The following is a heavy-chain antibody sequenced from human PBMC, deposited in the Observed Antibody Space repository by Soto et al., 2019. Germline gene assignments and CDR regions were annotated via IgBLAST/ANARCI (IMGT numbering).Heavy chain of an antibody. CDR2: ISWNSGSI. J-gene: IGHJ3*02. CDR3: ATMTLPRVAGAFDI. Sequence: HPGGSLRLSGAASGFTFDDYAMHWVRQAPGKGLEWVSGISWNSGSIGYADSVKGRFTISRDNAKNSLYLQMNSLSAEDTALYYCATMTLPRVAGAFDIWGQGTMVTVSS. D-gene: IGHD2-15*01. CDR1: GFTFDDYA. V-gene: IGHV3-9*01.